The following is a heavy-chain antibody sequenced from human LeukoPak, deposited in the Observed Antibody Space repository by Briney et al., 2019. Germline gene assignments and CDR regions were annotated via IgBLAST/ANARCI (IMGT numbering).Heavy chain of an antibody. CDR2: ISAYNGNT. J-gene: IGHJ4*02. CDR3: ATVGLIKPEYYDRSGYYYRRVLSPLDY. CDR1: GYTFTSYG. V-gene: IGHV1-18*01. D-gene: IGHD3-22*01. Sequence: WASVKVSCKASGYTFTSYGISWVRQAPGQGLEWMGWISAYNGNTNYAQKLQGRVTMTTGTSTSTAYMELRSLRSDDTAVYYCATVGLIKPEYYDRSGYYYRRVLSPLDYWGQGTQVTVSS.